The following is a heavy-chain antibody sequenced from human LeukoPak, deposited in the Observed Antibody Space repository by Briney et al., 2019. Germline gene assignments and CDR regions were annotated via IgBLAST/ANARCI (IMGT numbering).Heavy chain of an antibody. Sequence: GGSLRLSCAASGFTFSSSAMSWVRQAPGKGLEWVSAISNNGGYTYYADSVQGRITISRDNSKSTLCLQMNSLRAEDTAVYYCAKQLGYCSDGSCYFPYWGQGTLVTVSS. V-gene: IGHV3-23*01. D-gene: IGHD2-15*01. J-gene: IGHJ4*02. CDR1: GFTFSSSA. CDR3: AKQLGYCSDGSCYFPY. CDR2: ISNNGGYT.